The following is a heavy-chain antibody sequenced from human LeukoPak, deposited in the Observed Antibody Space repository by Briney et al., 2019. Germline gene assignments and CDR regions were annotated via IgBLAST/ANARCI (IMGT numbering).Heavy chain of an antibody. CDR1: RGSISSFY. Sequence: SETLSLTCTVSRGSISSFYWSWVRQPPGKGLEWIASIYYSGSTNYNPSLKSRVTISLDTSKNQLSLTLSSVTAADTAVYYCARDGDYSFDYWGQGTLVTVSS. CDR3: ARDGDYSFDY. D-gene: IGHD2-21*01. CDR2: IYYSGST. V-gene: IGHV4-59*01. J-gene: IGHJ4*02.